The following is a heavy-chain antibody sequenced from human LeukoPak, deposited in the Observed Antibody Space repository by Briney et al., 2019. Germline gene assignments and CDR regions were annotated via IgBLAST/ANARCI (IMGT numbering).Heavy chain of an antibody. CDR2: IKQDGSDK. CDR3: ARGAYSSGWYPDYFDY. V-gene: IGHV3-7*01. CDR1: GFTFSDYY. D-gene: IGHD6-19*01. J-gene: IGHJ4*02. Sequence: PGGSLRLSCAASGFTFSDYYMSWIRQAPGKGLEWVANIKQDGSDKYYVDSMKGRFTMSRDNAKNSLYLQMNSLRAEDTAVYYCARGAYSSGWYPDYFDYWGQGTLVTVSS.